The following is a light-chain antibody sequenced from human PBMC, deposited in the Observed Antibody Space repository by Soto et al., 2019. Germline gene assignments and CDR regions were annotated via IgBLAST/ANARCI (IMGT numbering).Light chain of an antibody. CDR2: DAS. Sequence: DIRMTHSPSTLSASVGDRVTITCRASQSISSWLAWYQQKPGKAPKLLIYDASSLESGVPSRFSGSGSGTEFTLTISSLQPDDFATYYCQQYNSYSQTFGQGTKVDIK. CDR3: QQYNSYSQT. CDR1: QSISSW. V-gene: IGKV1-5*01. J-gene: IGKJ1*01.